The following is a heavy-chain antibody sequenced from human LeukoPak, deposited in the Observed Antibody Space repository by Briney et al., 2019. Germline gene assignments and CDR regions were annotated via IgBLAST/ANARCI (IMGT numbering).Heavy chain of an antibody. CDR2: IRYDGSNK. CDR3: ARNTWAAQDTFDI. CDR1: GFTFSSYG. V-gene: IGHV3-30*02. Sequence: GGSLRLSCAASGFTFSSYGMHWVRQAPGKGLEWVAFIRYDGSNKYYADSVKGRFTISRDNSKNTLYLQMNSLRAEDTAVYYCARNTWAAQDTFDIWGQGTMVTVSS. J-gene: IGHJ3*02. D-gene: IGHD6-6*01.